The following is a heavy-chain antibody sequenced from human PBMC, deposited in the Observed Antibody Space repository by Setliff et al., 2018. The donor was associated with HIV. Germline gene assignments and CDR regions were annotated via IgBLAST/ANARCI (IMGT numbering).Heavy chain of an antibody. D-gene: IGHD3-22*01. J-gene: IGHJ4*02. CDR1: GFTFSSYS. CDR3: ASYYYDSSGYYLPFDY. V-gene: IGHV3-48*01. CDR2: ISSSSSTI. Sequence: PWGSLRLSCAASGFTFSSYSMNWVRQAPGKGLEWVSYISSSSSTIYYADSVKGRFTISRDNAKNSLYLQMNSLRAEDTAVYYCASYYYDSSGYYLPFDYWGQGTLVTVSS.